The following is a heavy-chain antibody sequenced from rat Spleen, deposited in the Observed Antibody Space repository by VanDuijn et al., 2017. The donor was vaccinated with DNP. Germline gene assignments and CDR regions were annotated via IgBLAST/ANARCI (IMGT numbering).Heavy chain of an antibody. CDR1: GYTFTTYY. Sequence: QVQLQQSGAELSKPGSSVKISCKASGYTFTTYYMTWIKQTTGQGLEYLGYINTGSGGTNYNEKFKGKATLTVDKSSSTAFMQLSSLTPDDSAVYHCARRRLPYWYFDFWGPGTMVTVSS. J-gene: IGHJ1*01. CDR2: INTGSGGT. CDR3: ARRRLPYWYFDF. V-gene: IGHV1-43*01. D-gene: IGHD1-4*01.